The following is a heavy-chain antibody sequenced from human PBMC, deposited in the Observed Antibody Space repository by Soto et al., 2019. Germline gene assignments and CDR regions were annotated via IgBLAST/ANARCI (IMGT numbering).Heavy chain of an antibody. Sequence: QVQLVQSGAEVKKPGSSVKVSCKASGGTFSSYPISWVRQAPGQGLEWMGRIIPILGIANYAQKFQGRVTITADKATSTAYMELSSLGSEDTAVYYCARDRVAGDRGYYYYGMHVWGQGTTVTVSS. CDR2: IIPILGIA. CDR1: GGTFSSYP. V-gene: IGHV1-69*04. J-gene: IGHJ6*02. D-gene: IGHD2-15*01. CDR3: ARDRVAGDRGYYYYGMHV.